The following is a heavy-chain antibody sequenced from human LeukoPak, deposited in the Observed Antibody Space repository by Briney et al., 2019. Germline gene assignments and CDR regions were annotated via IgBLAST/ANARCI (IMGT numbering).Heavy chain of an antibody. J-gene: IGHJ4*02. Sequence: GASVKVSCKASGYTFTSYGISWVRQAPGQGLEWMGWISAYNGNTNYAQKLQGRATMTTDTSTSTAYMELRSLRSDDTAVYYCARVFHDSSGYYPYYFDYWGQGTLVPVSS. D-gene: IGHD3-22*01. CDR2: ISAYNGNT. CDR1: GYTFTSYG. V-gene: IGHV1-18*01. CDR3: ARVFHDSSGYYPYYFDY.